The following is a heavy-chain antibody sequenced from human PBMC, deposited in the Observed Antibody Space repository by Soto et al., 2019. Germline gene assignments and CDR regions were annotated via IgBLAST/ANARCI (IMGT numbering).Heavy chain of an antibody. J-gene: IGHJ6*02. D-gene: IGHD4-17*01. V-gene: IGHV3-30*18. CDR1: GFTFSSYG. Sequence: QVQLVESGGGVVQPGRYLRLSCAASGFTFSSYGMHWVRQAPGKGLEWVAVISYDGSNKYYADSVKGRFTISRDNSKNTLYLQMNSLRAEYTAVYYCAKREMTTVTTFHYYYGMDVWGQGTTVTVSS. CDR2: ISYDGSNK. CDR3: AKREMTTVTTFHYYYGMDV.